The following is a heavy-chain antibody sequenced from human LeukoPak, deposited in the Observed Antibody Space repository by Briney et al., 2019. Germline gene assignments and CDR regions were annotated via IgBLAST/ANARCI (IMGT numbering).Heavy chain of an antibody. CDR1: GFTFSSYR. CDR2: ISSSSSYI. V-gene: IGHV3-21*01. J-gene: IGHJ6*02. Sequence: GGSLRLSCAASGFTFSSYRMNWVRQAPGKGLEWVSSISSSSSYIYYADSVKGRFTISRDNAKNSLYLQMNSLRAEDTAVYYCARDSHRHPIVVVPAAYYYYGMDVWGQGTTVTVSS. D-gene: IGHD2-2*01. CDR3: ARDSHRHPIVVVPAAYYYYGMDV.